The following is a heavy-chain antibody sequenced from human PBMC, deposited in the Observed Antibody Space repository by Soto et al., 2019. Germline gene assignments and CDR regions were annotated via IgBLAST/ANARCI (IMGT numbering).Heavy chain of an antibody. D-gene: IGHD2-8*01. CDR2: ISSNGANT. CDR1: GFTFDSPYSHG. V-gene: IGHV3-23*01. J-gene: IGHJ4*01. CDR3: VSWVSAHFDY. Sequence: PGESLRLSYAASGFTFDSPYSHGMSWVRQSPGKGPEWVSTISSNGANTHYAESVKGRFTISKDASRNTVHLHMNSLRAEDTATYFCVSWVSAHFDYWGHGIPVTVSS.